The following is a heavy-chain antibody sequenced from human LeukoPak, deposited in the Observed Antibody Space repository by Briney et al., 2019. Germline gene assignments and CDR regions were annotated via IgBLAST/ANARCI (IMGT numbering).Heavy chain of an antibody. CDR2: IYHSGST. J-gene: IGHJ4*02. CDR3: ARSGDSSGYYSYYFDY. Sequence: SQTLSLTCTVSGGSISSGGYYWSWIRQPPGKGLEWIGYIYHSGSTYYNPSLKSRVTISVDRSKNQFSLKLSSVTAADTAVYYCARSGDSSGYYSYYFDYWGQGTLVTVSS. CDR1: GGSISSGGYY. V-gene: IGHV4-30-2*02. D-gene: IGHD3-22*01.